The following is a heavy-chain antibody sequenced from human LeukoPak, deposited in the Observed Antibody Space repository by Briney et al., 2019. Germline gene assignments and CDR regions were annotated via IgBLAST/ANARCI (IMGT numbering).Heavy chain of an antibody. Sequence: ASVKVSCKASGYTFTGYYMHWVRQAPGQGLEWMGWINPNSGGTNHAQKFQGRVTMTRDTSISTAYMELSRLRSDDTAVYYCARHRMTPDAFDIWGQGTMVTVSS. V-gene: IGHV1-2*02. CDR1: GYTFTGYY. CDR3: ARHRMTPDAFDI. J-gene: IGHJ3*02. CDR2: INPNSGGT.